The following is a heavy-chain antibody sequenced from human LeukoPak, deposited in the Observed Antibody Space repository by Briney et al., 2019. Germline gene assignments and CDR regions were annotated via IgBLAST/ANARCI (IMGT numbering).Heavy chain of an antibody. J-gene: IGHJ4*02. V-gene: IGHV4-4*07. Sequence: PSETLSLTCTVSGGSISSYYWSWIRQPAGKGLDWIGRIYNSGSTSYNTNYNPSLSSRVTMSVDTSKNQFSVRLNSVTAADTAVYYCARAIWYGSGTTAFDYWGQGTLVTVSS. CDR2: IYNSGSTSYNT. D-gene: IGHD3-10*01. CDR1: GGSISSYY. CDR3: ARAIWYGSGTTAFDY.